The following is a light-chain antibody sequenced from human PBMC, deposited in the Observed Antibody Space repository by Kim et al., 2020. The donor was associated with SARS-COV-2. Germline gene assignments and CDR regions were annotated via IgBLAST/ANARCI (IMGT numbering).Light chain of an antibody. J-gene: IGKJ5*01. V-gene: IGKV3-20*01. CDR1: QSVSSSY. CDR2: VAS. CDR3: QQFGTLPIT. Sequence: EIVLTQSPGTLSLSPGERATLSCRASQSVSSSYLAWYQQKPGQAPRLLFYVASSRFSGSGSGTDFTLTITRLEPEDFAVYYCQQFGTLPITFGQGTRLEIK.